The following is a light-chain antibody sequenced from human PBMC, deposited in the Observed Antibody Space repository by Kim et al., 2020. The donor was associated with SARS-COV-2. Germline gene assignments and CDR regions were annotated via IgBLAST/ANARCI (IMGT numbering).Light chain of an antibody. V-gene: IGKV1-9*01. CDR2: AAS. J-gene: IGKJ5*01. CDR1: QGISSY. Sequence: DIQLTQSPSFLSASVGDRVTITCRASQGISSYLAWYQQKPGKAPKLLIYAASTLQSGVPSRFSGSGSGTEFTLTISSLQPEDFATYYCQQLNSFLGQGTRLEIK. CDR3: QQLNSF.